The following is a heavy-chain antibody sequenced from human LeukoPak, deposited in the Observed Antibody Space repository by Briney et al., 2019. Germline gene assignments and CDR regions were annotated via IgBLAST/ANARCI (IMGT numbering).Heavy chain of an antibody. D-gene: IGHD2-2*01. CDR1: GFTFSNYG. CDR3: AKDRHAPGRYCSSTSCFPFDS. J-gene: IGHJ5*01. Sequence: AGSLRLSCAASGFTFSNYGLSWVRQAPGKGLEWVSAISASGGRTYYADSAQGRFTFSRDNSKNTLYLQMNSLRAEDTAVYYCAKDRHAPGRYCSSTSCFPFDSWGQGTLVTVSS. CDR2: ISASGGRT. V-gene: IGHV3-23*01.